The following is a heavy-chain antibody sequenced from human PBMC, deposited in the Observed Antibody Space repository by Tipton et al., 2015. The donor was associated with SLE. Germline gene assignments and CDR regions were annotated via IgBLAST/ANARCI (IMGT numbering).Heavy chain of an antibody. CDR1: GGSFSGYY. J-gene: IGHJ5*02. CDR3: ARDAVGATGWFDP. V-gene: IGHV4-34*01. Sequence: TLSLTCAVYGGSFSGYYWSWIRQPPGKGLEWIGEINHSGSTNYNPSLRSRVTMSVGTSKNQFSLKLRSVTAADTAVYYCARDAVGATGWFDPWGQGTLVTVSS. CDR2: INHSGST. D-gene: IGHD1-26*01.